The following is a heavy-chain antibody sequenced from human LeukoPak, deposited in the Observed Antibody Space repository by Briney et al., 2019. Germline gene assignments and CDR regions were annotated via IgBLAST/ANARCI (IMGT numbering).Heavy chain of an antibody. V-gene: IGHV5-51*01. D-gene: IGHD4-17*01. CDR2: IYPDDSDT. CDR3: ARTEYGDSPHIDY. J-gene: IGHJ4*02. Sequence: GESLKISCKGSGYSFTSYWIGWVRQMPGKGLEWMGIIYPDDSDTRYSPSFQGQVTISADKSISTAYLQWSRLKASDTAMYYCARTEYGDSPHIDYWGQGTLVTVSS. CDR1: GYSFTSYW.